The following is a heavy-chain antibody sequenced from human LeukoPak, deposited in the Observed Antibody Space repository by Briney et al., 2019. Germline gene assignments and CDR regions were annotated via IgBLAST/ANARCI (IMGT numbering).Heavy chain of an antibody. CDR2: ISGSGGST. CDR1: HFNFNNFG. V-gene: IGHV3-23*01. Sequence: GGSLLLSCATSHFNFNNFGMTWVRQAPGKGLEGVSSISGSGGSTQYADSVQGRFAISRDNSKNTLYLQMNSLRAEDTAVYYCAKDPNGDYIGTFDIWGQGTMVTVSS. D-gene: IGHD4-17*01. J-gene: IGHJ3*02. CDR3: AKDPNGDYIGTFDI.